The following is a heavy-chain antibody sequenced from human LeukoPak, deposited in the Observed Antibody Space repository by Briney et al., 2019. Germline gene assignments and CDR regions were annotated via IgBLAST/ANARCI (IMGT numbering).Heavy chain of an antibody. D-gene: IGHD3-22*01. CDR2: ISGSGGST. CDR1: GFTFSSYA. V-gene: IGHV3-23*01. CDR3: AKDHSYYDSSGYYYGYFDY. J-gene: IGHJ4*02. Sequence: GGSLRLSCAASGFTFSSYAMSWVRQAPGKGLEWVSAISGSGGSTYYADSVKGWFTISRDNSKNTLYLQMNSLRAEDTAVYYCAKDHSYYDSSGYYYGYFDYWGQGTLVTVSS.